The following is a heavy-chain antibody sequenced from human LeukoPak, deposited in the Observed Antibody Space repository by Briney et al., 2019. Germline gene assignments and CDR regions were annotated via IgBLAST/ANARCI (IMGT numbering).Heavy chain of an antibody. CDR3: AKASVSGSHWLAYYFDY. V-gene: IGHV3-30*18. Sequence: PGGSLRLSCAASGFTFSSYGMHWVRQAPGKGLEWVAVISDDGNNEYYADSVKDRFIMSRDSSKNTLYLQMNSLRAEDSAVYYCAKASVSGSHWLAYYFDYWGQGTLVTVSS. D-gene: IGHD6-19*01. CDR1: GFTFSSYG. CDR2: ISDDGNNE. J-gene: IGHJ4*02.